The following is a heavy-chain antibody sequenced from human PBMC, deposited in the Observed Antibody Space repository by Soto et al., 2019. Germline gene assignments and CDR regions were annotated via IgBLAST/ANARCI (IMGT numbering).Heavy chain of an antibody. CDR2: IIPILDMA. Sequence: ASVKVSCKASGGTFRTYSITWVRQAPGQGLEWMGKIIPILDMANYAQKFKGRVTITADKSTSIAYMELNSLRSEDTAVYYCARGPVVVVPDDMFTRHNWFDPWGQGTRVTVSS. D-gene: IGHD2-2*01. CDR3: ARGPVVVVPDDMFTRHNWFDP. J-gene: IGHJ5*02. CDR1: GGTFRTYS. V-gene: IGHV1-69*02.